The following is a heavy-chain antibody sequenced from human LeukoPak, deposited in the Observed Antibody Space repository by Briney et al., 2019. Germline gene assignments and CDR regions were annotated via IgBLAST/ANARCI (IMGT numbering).Heavy chain of an antibody. CDR3: AKADIAVPAATLLDY. V-gene: IGHV3-23*01. D-gene: IGHD2-2*01. Sequence: GGSLRLSCAASGFTVSNHYMTWVRLAPGKGLEWVSAISGSGGSTYYADSVKGRFTISRDNSKNTLYLQMNSLRAEDTAVYYCAKADIAVPAATLLDYWGQGTLVTVSS. J-gene: IGHJ4*02. CDR1: GFTVSNHY. CDR2: ISGSGGST.